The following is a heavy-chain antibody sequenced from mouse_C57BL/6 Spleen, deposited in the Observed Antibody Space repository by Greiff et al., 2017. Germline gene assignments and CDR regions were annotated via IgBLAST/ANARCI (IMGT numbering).Heavy chain of an antibody. J-gene: IGHJ3*01. Sequence: EVKLQESGPELVKPGASVKIPCKASGYTFTDYNMDWVKQSHGKSLEWIGDINPNNGGTIYNQKFKGKATLTVDKSSSTAYMELRSLTSEDTAVYYCARKGGNYYGSPPWFAYWGQGTLVTVSA. CDR3: ARKGGNYYGSPPWFAY. CDR2: INPNNGGT. V-gene: IGHV1-18*01. CDR1: GYTFTDYN. D-gene: IGHD1-1*01.